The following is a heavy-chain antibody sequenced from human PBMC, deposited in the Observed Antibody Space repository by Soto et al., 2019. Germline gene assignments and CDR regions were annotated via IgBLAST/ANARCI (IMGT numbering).Heavy chain of an antibody. V-gene: IGHV4-4*07. CDR2: IWTSGST. J-gene: IGHJ4*02. CDR3: ARTVGAAYYFDF. CDR1: GDSMSKYY. D-gene: IGHD3-16*01. Sequence: QVQLQESGPGLVKPSEPLSLTCNVSGDSMSKYYASWVRQPAGKGLEWIGRIWTSGSTNYNPYLKSRVTMSIDTSNKHCSLDLESVTAEDTAVYYCARTVGAAYYFDFWGQGVLVTVSS.